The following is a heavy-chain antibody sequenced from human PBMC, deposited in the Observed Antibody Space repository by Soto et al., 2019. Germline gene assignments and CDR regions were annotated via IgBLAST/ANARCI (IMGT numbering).Heavy chain of an antibody. V-gene: IGHV5-51*01. Sequence: GESLKISCQGSGYRLTSSCIGWVRRMPRKGVDWLGNVYAGASDVRYSPSCEDRVTISSDKSISTNYVHLPNHKSSDTANYYWTKEATCPFDSWGQGTRVTVSS. CDR3: TKEATCPFDS. J-gene: IGHJ4*02. CDR1: GYRLTSSC. CDR2: VYAGASDV.